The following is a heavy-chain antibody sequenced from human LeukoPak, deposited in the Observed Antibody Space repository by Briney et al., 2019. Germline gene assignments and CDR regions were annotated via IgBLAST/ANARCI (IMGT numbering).Heavy chain of an antibody. CDR1: GFTFSSYA. D-gene: IGHD1-26*01. Sequence: GGSLRLSCAASGFTFSSYAMHWVRQAPGKGLEWVAVISYDGSNKYCADSVKGRFTISRDNSKNTLYLQMNSLRGEDTAVYYCASGIRAFDNWGQGTLVTVSA. CDR2: ISYDGSNK. J-gene: IGHJ4*02. V-gene: IGHV3-30*04. CDR3: ASGIRAFDN.